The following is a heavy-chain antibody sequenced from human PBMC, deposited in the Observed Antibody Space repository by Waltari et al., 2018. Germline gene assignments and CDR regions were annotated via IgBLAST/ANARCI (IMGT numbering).Heavy chain of an antibody. CDR3: ARLRSYYDFWSGRHDAFDI. CDR1: GYSISRGYY. CDR2: IYHSGST. D-gene: IGHD3-3*01. Sequence: QVQLPESGPGLVKPSATLSLTCAVSGYSISRGYYWCWIRQPTGKGLEWIGSIYHSGSTYYNPSLKGRVTISVDTSKNQFSLKLSSVTAADTAVYYCARLRSYYDFWSGRHDAFDIWGQGTMVTVSS. J-gene: IGHJ3*02. V-gene: IGHV4-38-2*01.